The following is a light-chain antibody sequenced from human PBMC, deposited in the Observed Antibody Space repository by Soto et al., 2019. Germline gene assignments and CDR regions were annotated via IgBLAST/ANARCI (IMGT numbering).Light chain of an antibody. Sequence: QSVLTQPPSVSGAPGQRVTISCTGSSSNIGADSDVHWYQQLPGTAPKLLIYGNSNRPSGVPDRFSGSKSGTSASLAITGLQAEDEADYYCQSYDSSLSAVVFGGGTQLTVL. V-gene: IGLV1-40*01. CDR3: QSYDSSLSAVV. CDR1: SSNIGADSD. CDR2: GNS. J-gene: IGLJ3*02.